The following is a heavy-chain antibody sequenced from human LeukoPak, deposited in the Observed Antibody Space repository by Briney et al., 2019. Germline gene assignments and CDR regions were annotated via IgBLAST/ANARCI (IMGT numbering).Heavy chain of an antibody. Sequence: GGSLRLSCAASGFTVNSNYMNWVRQAPGKGLEWVSVVYSDDTTYYADSVKGRFTISRDNSKSTLYLQMNNLRAEDTAVYYCARGGGYYAIDYWGQGTLVTVSS. CDR1: GFTVNSNY. J-gene: IGHJ4*02. CDR2: VYSDDTT. CDR3: ARGGGYYAIDY. V-gene: IGHV3-53*01. D-gene: IGHD1-26*01.